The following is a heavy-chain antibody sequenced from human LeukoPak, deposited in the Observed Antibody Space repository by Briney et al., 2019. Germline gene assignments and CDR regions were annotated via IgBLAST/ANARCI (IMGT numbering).Heavy chain of an antibody. V-gene: IGHV3-23*01. Sequence: GGSLRLSCAASGFTFSSYAMSWVRQAPGKGLEWVSAISGSGGSTYYADSVKGRFTISRDNSKNMLYLQMNSLRAEDTAVYYCSSLLVVVVPAAREQADYWGQGTLVTVSS. D-gene: IGHD2-2*01. CDR1: GFTFSSYA. J-gene: IGHJ4*02. CDR3: SSLLVVVVPAAREQADY. CDR2: ISGSGGST.